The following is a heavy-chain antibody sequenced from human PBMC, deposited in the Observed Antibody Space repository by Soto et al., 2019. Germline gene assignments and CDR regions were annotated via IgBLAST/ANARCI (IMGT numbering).Heavy chain of an antibody. CDR2: ISSSVSTI. J-gene: IGHJ4*02. CDR3: ARRAGIGYHFDY. D-gene: IGHD6-19*01. Sequence: GGSLRLSCAASGLTFSSYGMNWVRQAPGKGLEWISYISSSVSTIYYADSVKGRFTISRDNAKNSLYLQMNSLRVEDTAVYYCARRAGIGYHFDYWGQGTLVTVSS. V-gene: IGHV3-48*01. CDR1: GLTFSSYG.